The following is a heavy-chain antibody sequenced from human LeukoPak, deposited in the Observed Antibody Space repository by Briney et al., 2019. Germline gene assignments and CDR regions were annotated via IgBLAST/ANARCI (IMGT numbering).Heavy chain of an antibody. J-gene: IGHJ4*02. V-gene: IGHV3-23*01. CDR2: ISGSGGST. CDR3: AKDQTRGYGATPIDY. Sequence: GSLRLSCAASGFTFSSYAMSWVRQAPGQGLEWVSAISGSGGSTYYADSVKGRFTISRDNSKNTLYLQMNSLRAEDTAVYYCAKDQTRGYGATPIDYWGQGTLVTVSS. D-gene: IGHD1-26*01. CDR1: GFTFSSYA.